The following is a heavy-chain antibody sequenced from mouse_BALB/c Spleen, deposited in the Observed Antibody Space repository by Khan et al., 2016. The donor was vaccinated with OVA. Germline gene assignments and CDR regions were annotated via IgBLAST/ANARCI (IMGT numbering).Heavy chain of an antibody. CDR2: IDPTTGYT. CDR1: GYTFTNYW. Sequence: QVQLQQSGAELAKPGASVKMSCKASGYTFTNYWMHWVKQRPGQGLEWSGYIDPTTGYTEYNQKFKDKTTLTADKSSSTAYMQLSSLTSEDSAVYYCTSRGSSYTCFGYWGQGTIVTVSS. J-gene: IGHJ3*01. D-gene: IGHD1-1*01. V-gene: IGHV1-7*01. CDR3: TSRGSSYTCFGY.